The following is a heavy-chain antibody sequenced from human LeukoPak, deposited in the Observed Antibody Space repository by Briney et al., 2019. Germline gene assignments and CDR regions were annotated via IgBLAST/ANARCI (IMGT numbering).Heavy chain of an antibody. D-gene: IGHD1-1*01. CDR1: GYPFSSYA. Sequence: ASVKVSCKASGYPFSSYALQWVRQAPGQRLEWMGWITADNGHTRYSQTFQGRVTITRDTSATTAYIELSSLRSEDTAVYYCARDRPGTGYFDPWGQGTLVSVSS. CDR3: ARDRPGTGYFDP. CDR2: ITADNGHT. J-gene: IGHJ5*02. V-gene: IGHV1-3*01.